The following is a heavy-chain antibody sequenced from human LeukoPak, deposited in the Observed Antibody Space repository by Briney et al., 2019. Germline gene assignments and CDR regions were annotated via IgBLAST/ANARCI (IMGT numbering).Heavy chain of an antibody. V-gene: IGHV3-21*01. D-gene: IGHD3-3*01. CDR3: ASAHYDFWSGLSHAFDI. J-gene: IGHJ3*02. Sequence: GGSLRLSCAASGFTFSSYSMNWVRQAPGKGLEWVSSISSSSSYIYYADSVKGRFTISRDNAKNSLYLQMNSLRAEDTAVYYCASAHYDFWSGLSHAFDIWGQGTMVTVSS. CDR1: GFTFSSYS. CDR2: ISSSSSYI.